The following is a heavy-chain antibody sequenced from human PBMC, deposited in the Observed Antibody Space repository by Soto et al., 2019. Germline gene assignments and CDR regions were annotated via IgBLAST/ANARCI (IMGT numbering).Heavy chain of an antibody. J-gene: IGHJ6*04. Sequence: PGGSLRLSCAASGFTFSSYWMSWVRQAPGKGLEWVANIKQDGSEKYYVDSVKGRFTISRDNAKNSLYLEMNSLRAEDTAVYYCARGGLGRRRQMWYPTDVWGKGTTVTVSS. V-gene: IGHV3-7*01. CDR1: GFTFSSYW. D-gene: IGHD3-10*01. CDR3: ARGGLGRRRQMWYPTDV. CDR2: IKQDGSEK.